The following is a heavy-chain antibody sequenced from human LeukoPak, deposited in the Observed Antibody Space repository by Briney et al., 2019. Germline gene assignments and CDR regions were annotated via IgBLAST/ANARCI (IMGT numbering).Heavy chain of an antibody. J-gene: IGHJ6*03. V-gene: IGHV4-59*01. CDR3: ARVPVATIQGYYYYYMDV. CDR1: GGPISSYS. CDR2: IYYSGST. Sequence: PSETLSLPCTAPGGPISSYSWSWIPQPPGKGLEWIGYIYYSGSTNYNPSLKSRVTISVDTSKNQFSLKLSSVTAADTAVYYCARVPVATIQGYYYYYMDVWGKGTTVTVSS. D-gene: IGHD5-24*01.